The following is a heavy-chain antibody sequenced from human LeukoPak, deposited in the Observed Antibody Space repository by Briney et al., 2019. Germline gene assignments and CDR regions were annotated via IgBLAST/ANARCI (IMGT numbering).Heavy chain of an antibody. CDR3: ARRTYYDYVWGSYRFDY. D-gene: IGHD3-16*02. J-gene: IGHJ4*02. V-gene: IGHV4-34*01. CDR2: INHSGST. Sequence: SETLSLTCTVSGGSISSYYWSWIRQPPGKGLEWIGEINHSGSTNYNPSLKSRVTISVDTSKNQFSLKLSSVTAADTAVYYCARRTYYDYVWGSYRFDYWGQGTLVTVSS. CDR1: GGSISSYY.